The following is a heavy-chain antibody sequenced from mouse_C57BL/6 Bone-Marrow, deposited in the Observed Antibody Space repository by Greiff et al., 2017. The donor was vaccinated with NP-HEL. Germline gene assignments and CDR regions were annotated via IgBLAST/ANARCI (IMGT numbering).Heavy chain of an antibody. V-gene: IGHV1-81*01. Sequence: QVQLKQSGAELARPGASVKLSCKASGYTFTSYGISWVKQRTGQGLEWIGEIYPRSGNTYYNEKFKGKATLTADKSSSTAYMELRSLTSEDSAVYFCAREVLRPYWYFDVWGTGTTVTVSS. D-gene: IGHD1-2*01. CDR2: IYPRSGNT. CDR1: GYTFTSYG. CDR3: AREVLRPYWYFDV. J-gene: IGHJ1*03.